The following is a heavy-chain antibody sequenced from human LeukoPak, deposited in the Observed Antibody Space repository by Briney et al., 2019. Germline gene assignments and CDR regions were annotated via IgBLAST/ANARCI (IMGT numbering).Heavy chain of an antibody. D-gene: IGHD6-25*01. CDR1: GGSISSYY. J-gene: IGHJ4*02. Sequence: SETLPLTCTVSGGSISSYYWSWIRQPPGKGLEWIANIYHTGSTNYNPSLSSRVTISIDTARNQFSLKLTSVTAADTAVYYCARRGRNSSGWQDYLWGQGTLVTVSS. CDR3: ARRGRNSSGWQDYL. CDR2: IYHTGST. V-gene: IGHV4-59*01.